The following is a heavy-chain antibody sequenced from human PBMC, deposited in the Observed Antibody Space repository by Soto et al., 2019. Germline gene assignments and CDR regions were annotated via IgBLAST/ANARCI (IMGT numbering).Heavy chain of an antibody. CDR2: VSGSGGST. CDR3: AKGAEVMVRGVIAAMDV. D-gene: IGHD3-10*01. Sequence: GGSLRLSCAASGFTFSSYAMSWVRQAPGKGLEWVSGVSGSGGSTYYADSVKGRFTISRDNSKNTLYLQMYSLRAEDTAVYYCAKGAEVMVRGVIAAMDVWGQGTTVTVSS. J-gene: IGHJ6*02. CDR1: GFTFSSYA. V-gene: IGHV3-23*01.